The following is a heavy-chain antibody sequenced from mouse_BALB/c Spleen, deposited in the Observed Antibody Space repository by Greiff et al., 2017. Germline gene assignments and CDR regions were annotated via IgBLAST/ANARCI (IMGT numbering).Heavy chain of an antibody. CDR2: IYPGDGDT. CDR3: ARAPYGNYPYYAMDY. D-gene: IGHD2-10*02. J-gene: IGHJ4*01. Sequence: LVESGPELVKPGASVKISCKASGYAFSSSWMNWVKQRPGQGLEWIGRIYPGDGDTNYNGKFKGKATLTADKSSSTAYMQLSSLTSVDSAVYFCARAPYGNYPYYAMDYWGQGTSVTVSS. CDR1: GYAFSSSW. V-gene: IGHV1-82*01.